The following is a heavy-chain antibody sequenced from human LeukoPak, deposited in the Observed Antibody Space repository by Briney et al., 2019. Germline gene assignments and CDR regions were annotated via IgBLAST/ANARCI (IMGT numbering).Heavy chain of an antibody. CDR1: GYTFTSYA. CDR2: ISAYNGNT. J-gene: IGHJ3*02. CDR3: ARANGGYYYDSSGPTRRYAFDI. Sequence: ASVKVSCKASGYTFTSYAMNWLRQAPGQGLEWMGWISAYNGNTNYAQKLQGRVTMTTDTSTSTAYMELRSLRSDDTAVYYCARANGGYYYDSSGPTRRYAFDIWGQGTMVTVSS. D-gene: IGHD3-22*01. V-gene: IGHV1-18*01.